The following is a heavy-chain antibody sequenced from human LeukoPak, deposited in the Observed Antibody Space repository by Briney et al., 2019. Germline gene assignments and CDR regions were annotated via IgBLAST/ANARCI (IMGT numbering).Heavy chain of an antibody. CDR1: GFTFSSYE. Sequence: GGSLRLSCAASGFTFSSYEMNWVRQAPGKGLEWVSYISSSGSTIYYADSEKGRFTISRDNAKNSLYLQMNSLRAEDTAVYYCAREGSYYAFDYWGQGTLVTVSS. CDR2: ISSSGSTI. J-gene: IGHJ4*02. D-gene: IGHD1-26*01. V-gene: IGHV3-48*03. CDR3: AREGSYYAFDY.